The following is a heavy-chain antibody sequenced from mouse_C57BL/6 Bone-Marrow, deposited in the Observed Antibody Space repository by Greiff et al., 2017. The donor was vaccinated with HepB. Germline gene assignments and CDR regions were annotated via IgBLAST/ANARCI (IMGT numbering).Heavy chain of an antibody. CDR1: GFTFSSYG. CDR2: ISSGGSYT. Sequence: EVKLMESGGDLVKPGGSLKLSCAASGFTFSSYGMSWVRQTPDKRLEWVATISSGGSYTYYPDSVKGRFTISRDNAKNTLYLQMSSLKSEDTAMYYCARWRGAMDYWGQGTSVTVSS. J-gene: IGHJ4*01. CDR3: ARWRGAMDY. V-gene: IGHV5-6*01.